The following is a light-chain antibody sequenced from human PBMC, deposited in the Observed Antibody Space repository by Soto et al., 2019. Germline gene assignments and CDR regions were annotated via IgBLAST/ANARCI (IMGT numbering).Light chain of an antibody. Sequence: QSALTQPPSASGSPGQSVAISCTGTSSDVGAYNYVCWYQQHPGKAPKLMIYEVNKRPSGVPDRFSGSKSGNTASLTVSGLQAEDEADYYCQSYDRSLRAWVFGGGTKLTVL. CDR3: QSYDRSLRAWV. J-gene: IGLJ3*02. CDR2: EVN. CDR1: SSDVGAYNY. V-gene: IGLV2-8*01.